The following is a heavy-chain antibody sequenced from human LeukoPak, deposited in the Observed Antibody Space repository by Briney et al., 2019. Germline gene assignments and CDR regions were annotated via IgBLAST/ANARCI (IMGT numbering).Heavy chain of an antibody. J-gene: IGHJ4*02. V-gene: IGHV3-15*01. CDR2: IKTKTDGGTT. CDR1: GFTFSSAW. CDR3: ANIFGGNSHRSDY. D-gene: IGHD4-23*01. Sequence: PGGSLRLSCAASGFTFSSAWMSWVRQAPGQGLEWLGRIKTKTDGGTTDYAAPVKGRFTISRDDSKDTLYLQMNSLKNDDTAVYYCANIFGGNSHRSDYWGQGTLVTVSS.